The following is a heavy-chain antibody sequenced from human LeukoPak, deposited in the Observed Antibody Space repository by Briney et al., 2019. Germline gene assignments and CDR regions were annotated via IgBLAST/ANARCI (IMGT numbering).Heavy chain of an antibody. CDR1: GYTFTGYF. Sequence: ASVKVSCKASGYTFTGYFMHWVRQAPGQGPEWMGWINPRSGGTNYAQNFQGRVTMTRDTSISTAYMELSRLVSDDTAVYYCARETGRRDHYDSSGYLEHWGQGTLVTVSS. CDR3: ARETGRRDHYDSSGYLEH. D-gene: IGHD3-22*01. CDR2: INPRSGGT. J-gene: IGHJ4*02. V-gene: IGHV1-2*02.